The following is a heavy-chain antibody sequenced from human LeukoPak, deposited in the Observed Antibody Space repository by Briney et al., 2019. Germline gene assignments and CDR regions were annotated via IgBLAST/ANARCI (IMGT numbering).Heavy chain of an antibody. D-gene: IGHD3-3*01. V-gene: IGHV1-18*01. J-gene: IGHJ3*02. CDR2: ISAYTGNT. Sequence: GASVKVSCKASGYTFTSYGISWVRQAPGQGLEWMGWISAYTGNTNYAQKLQGRVTMTTDTSTSTAYMELRSLRSDDTAVYYCARGVDYDFWSGYYPGDAFDTWGQGTMVTVSS. CDR3: ARGVDYDFWSGYYPGDAFDT. CDR1: GYTFTSYG.